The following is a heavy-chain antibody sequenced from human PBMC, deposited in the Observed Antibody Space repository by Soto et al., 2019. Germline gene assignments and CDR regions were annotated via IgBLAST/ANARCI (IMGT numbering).Heavy chain of an antibody. CDR1: GFTFSSYG. J-gene: IGHJ6*02. CDR3: ARYRGATAGTRYYYGMDV. V-gene: IGHV3-33*01. Sequence: QVQLVESGGGVVQPGRSLRLSCAASGFTFSSYGMHWVRQAPGKGLEWVAVIWYDGTDKNYADSVKGRFTISRDNSKNTLYLQMNSLRAEDTAVYYCARYRGATAGTRYYYGMDVWGQGTTVTVSS. D-gene: IGHD6-13*01. CDR2: IWYDGTDK.